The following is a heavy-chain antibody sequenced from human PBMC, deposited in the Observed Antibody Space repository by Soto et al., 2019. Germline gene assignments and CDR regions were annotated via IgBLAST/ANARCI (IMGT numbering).Heavy chain of an antibody. D-gene: IGHD3-3*01. CDR2: ISYDGSNK. V-gene: IGHV3-30*18. CDR1: GFTFSSYG. J-gene: IGHJ6*02. Sequence: QVQLVESGGGAVQPGRSLRLSCAASGFTFSSYGMHWVRQAPGKGLEWVAVISYDGSNKYYADSVKGRFTISRDNSKNTLYLQMNSLRAEDTAVYYCAKDVKTIFGVGRNYYYGMDVWGQGTTVTVSS. CDR3: AKDVKTIFGVGRNYYYGMDV.